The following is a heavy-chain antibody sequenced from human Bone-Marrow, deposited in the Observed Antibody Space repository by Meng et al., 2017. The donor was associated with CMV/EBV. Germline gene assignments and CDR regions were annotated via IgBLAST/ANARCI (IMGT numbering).Heavy chain of an antibody. D-gene: IGHD2-2*01. CDR3: SIARGVVSVPAAITY. CDR1: GLTVSTNY. Sequence: GESLKISCAASGLTVSTNYMTWVRQAPGKGLEWVSGINGSGGQTYYADSVKGRFTISRDNSKNTLYLQIDSLRAEDTAFYYCSIARGVVSVPAAITYWGQGTLVTVSS. V-gene: IGHV3-23*01. J-gene: IGHJ4*02. CDR2: INGSGGQT.